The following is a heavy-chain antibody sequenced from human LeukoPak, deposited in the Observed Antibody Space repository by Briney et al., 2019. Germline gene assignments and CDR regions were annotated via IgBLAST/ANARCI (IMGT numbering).Heavy chain of an antibody. CDR2: ISGSGGST. CDR3: ANPRDFWSGCPEGGDY. Sequence: GGSLRLSCAASGFTFSSYAMSWVRQAPGKGLEWVSAISGSGGSTYYADSVKGRFTISRDNSKNTLYLQMNSLRAEDTAVYYCANPRDFWSGCPEGGDYWGQGTLVTVSS. CDR1: GFTFSSYA. D-gene: IGHD3-3*01. V-gene: IGHV3-23*01. J-gene: IGHJ4*02.